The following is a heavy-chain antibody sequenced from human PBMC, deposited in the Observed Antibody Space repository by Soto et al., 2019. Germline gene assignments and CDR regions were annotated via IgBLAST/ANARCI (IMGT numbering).Heavy chain of an antibody. CDR1: GFNFGSHA. J-gene: IGHJ5*02. Sequence: GGSLRLSCAASGFNFGSHAMSWVSKAPGKGLEWVSAISGSGGSTYYADSVKGRFTISRDNSKNTLYLQMNSLRAEDTAVYYCAKDRQVGYYDFWSGLNWFDPWGQGTLVTVSS. CDR3: AKDRQVGYYDFWSGLNWFDP. CDR2: ISGSGGST. V-gene: IGHV3-23*01. D-gene: IGHD3-3*01.